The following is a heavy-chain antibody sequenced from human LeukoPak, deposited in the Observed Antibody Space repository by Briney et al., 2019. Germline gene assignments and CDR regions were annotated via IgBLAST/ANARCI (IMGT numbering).Heavy chain of an antibody. D-gene: IGHD5-18*01. CDR2: ISGSGGST. CDR3: AKDQRDRGYSYGYNY. CDR1: GFTFSSYA. Sequence: SGGSLRLSCAASGFTFSSYAMSWVRQAPGKGLEWVSAISGSGGSTYYADSVKGRFTISRDNSKNTLYLQMNSLGAEDTAVYYCAKDQRDRGYSYGYNYWGQGTLVTVSS. V-gene: IGHV3-23*01. J-gene: IGHJ4*02.